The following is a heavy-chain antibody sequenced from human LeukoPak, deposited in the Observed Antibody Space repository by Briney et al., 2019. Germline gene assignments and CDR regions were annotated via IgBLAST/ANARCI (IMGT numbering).Heavy chain of an antibody. CDR2: FDPEDGET. V-gene: IGHV1-24*01. CDR1: GYTLTELS. D-gene: IGHD6-19*01. Sequence: ASVKDSCKVSGYTLTELSMHWVRQAPGKGLEWMGGFDPEDGETIYAQKFQGRVTMTEDTSTDTAYMELSSLRSEDTAVYYCATGPYSSGWYYFDYWGQGTLVTVSS. CDR3: ATGPYSSGWYYFDY. J-gene: IGHJ4*02.